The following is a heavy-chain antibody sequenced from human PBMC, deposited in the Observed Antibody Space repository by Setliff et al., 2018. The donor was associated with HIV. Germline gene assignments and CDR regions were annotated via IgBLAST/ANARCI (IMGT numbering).Heavy chain of an antibody. CDR3: ARDVMEYFGNYFDY. CDR1: GGSFSGYY. V-gene: IGHV4-34*12. CDR2: IIQSGST. J-gene: IGHJ4*02. Sequence: TLSLTCTVNGGSFSGYYWSWIRQPPGKGLEWIGEIIQSGSTNYSPSLKSRVTISVDTSKNQFSLKLTSVTAADTALYYCARDVMEYFGNYFDYWGQGALVTVSS. D-gene: IGHD3-3*01.